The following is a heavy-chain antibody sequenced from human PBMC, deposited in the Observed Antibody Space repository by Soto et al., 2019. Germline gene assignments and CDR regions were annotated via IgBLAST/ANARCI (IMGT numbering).Heavy chain of an antibody. Sequence: NPSETLSLTCTVTGDSISSRSYYWGWIRQPPGKGLEWIGSIYYSGSTYNNPSLRSRVSMSIDTSKDQFSLKLKSVTAADTALYFCARQRTSVVTQAYFDVWGRGPWSPSPQ. CDR1: GDSISSRSYY. CDR2: IYYSGST. CDR3: ARQRTSVVTQAYFDV. V-gene: IGHV4-39*01. D-gene: IGHD2-21*02. J-gene: IGHJ4*02.